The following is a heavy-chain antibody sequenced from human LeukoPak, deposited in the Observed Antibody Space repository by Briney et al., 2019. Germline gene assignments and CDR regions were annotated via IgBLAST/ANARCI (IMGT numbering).Heavy chain of an antibody. CDR1: GYTFTSYG. Sequence: ASVEVSCKASGYTFTSYGISWVRQAPGQGLEWMGWISAYNGNTNYAQKLQGRVTMTTDTSTSTAYMELRSLRSDDTAVYYCARREARDDVLLWFGESFYYGMDVWGQGTTVTVSS. J-gene: IGHJ6*02. D-gene: IGHD3-10*01. V-gene: IGHV1-18*01. CDR2: ISAYNGNT. CDR3: ARREARDDVLLWFGESFYYGMDV.